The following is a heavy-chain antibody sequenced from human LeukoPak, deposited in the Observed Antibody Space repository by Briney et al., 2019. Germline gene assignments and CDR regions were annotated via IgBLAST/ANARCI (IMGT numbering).Heavy chain of an antibody. CDR1: GDSLDGHY. J-gene: IGHJ3*02. CDR3: ARLNGDGFDI. V-gene: IGHV4-4*07. Sequence: SETLSLTCTVSGDSLDGHYWYWIRQPAGKGLGWIGRIYSSGSRNYAPSLKSRVTMSIDTSKKSLSLKLNTVTAADTAVYYCARLNGDGFDIWGQGAKVTVSS. CDR2: IYSSGSR. D-gene: IGHD2-8*01.